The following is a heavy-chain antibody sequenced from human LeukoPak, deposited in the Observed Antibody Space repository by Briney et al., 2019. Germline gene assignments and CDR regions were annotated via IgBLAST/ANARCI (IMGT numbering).Heavy chain of an antibody. CDR3: ARNFGGSSRCFDY. V-gene: IGHV1-2*02. CDR1: GYTFTGYF. J-gene: IGHJ4*02. CDR2: ISPNSGGT. Sequence: ASVKVSCKASGYTFTGYFMHWVRLAPGHGLEWMGWISPNSGGTNYAQKFQGRVTMTRDTSISTAYMELSRLTSDDTAVYYCARNFGGSSRCFDYWGQGTLVSVSS. D-gene: IGHD4-23*01.